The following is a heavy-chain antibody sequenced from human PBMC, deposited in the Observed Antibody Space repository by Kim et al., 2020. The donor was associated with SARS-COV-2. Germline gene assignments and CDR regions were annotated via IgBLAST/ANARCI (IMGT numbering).Heavy chain of an antibody. J-gene: IGHJ6*02. D-gene: IGHD4-17*01. CDR3: ARGDYGDYVGYYGMDV. V-gene: IGHV1-69*01. Sequence: KFQGRVTITADESTSTAYMGLSSLRSEDTAVYYCARGDYGDYVGYYGMDVWGQGTTVTVSS.